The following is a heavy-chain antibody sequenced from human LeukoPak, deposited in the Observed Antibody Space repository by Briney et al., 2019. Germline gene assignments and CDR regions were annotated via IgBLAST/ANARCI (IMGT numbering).Heavy chain of an antibody. V-gene: IGHV1-18*01. Sequence: ASVKLSCKASGYTFTSYGISWVRQAPGQGLEWVGWISANNGDTDYAQKFQARVTMTTDTSTSTAYMELRSLRSDDTAVYYCARESHVTREDSWGQGTLVIISS. CDR2: ISANNGDT. CDR3: ARESHVTREDS. CDR1: GYTFTSYG. J-gene: IGHJ4*02. D-gene: IGHD1-26*01.